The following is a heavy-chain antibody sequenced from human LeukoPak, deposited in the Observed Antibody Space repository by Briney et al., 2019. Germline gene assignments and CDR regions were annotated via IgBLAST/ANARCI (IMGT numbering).Heavy chain of an antibody. Sequence: GSVKVSCKASGYTFTNYYMHWVRQAPGQGLEWMGIINPNGGSTNYAQKFQGRVTMTRDTSTSTVYMELSSLRSEDTAVYYCATWGSSSSPLPTMDVWGQGTTVTVSS. J-gene: IGHJ6*02. D-gene: IGHD6-13*01. CDR3: ATWGSSSSPLPTMDV. CDR1: GYTFTNYY. V-gene: IGHV1-46*01. CDR2: INPNGGST.